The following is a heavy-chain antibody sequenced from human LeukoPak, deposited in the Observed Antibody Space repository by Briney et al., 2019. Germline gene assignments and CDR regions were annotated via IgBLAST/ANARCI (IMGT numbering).Heavy chain of an antibody. V-gene: IGHV1-18*01. CDR3: ARRGYPVYYYYMDV. J-gene: IGHJ6*03. CDR2: ISADNGKT. D-gene: IGHD5-12*01. Sequence: ASVKVSCKTSGYTFTSYGISWVRQAPEQGREWMGWISADNGKTNYAQKLQGRVTMTTDTSTTTAYMELRSLRSDDTAVYYCARRGYPVYYYYMDVWGKGTTVTISS. CDR1: GYTFTSYG.